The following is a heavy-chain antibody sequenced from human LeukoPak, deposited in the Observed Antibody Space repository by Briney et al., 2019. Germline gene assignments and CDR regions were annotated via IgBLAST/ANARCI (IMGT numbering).Heavy chain of an antibody. Sequence: GGSLRLSCAASGFTFSSYGMHWVRQAPGRGLEWVAVISYDGSNKYYADSVKGRFTISRDNSKNTLYLQMNSLRAEDTAVYYCAGSSTWRFDYWGQGTLVTVSS. J-gene: IGHJ4*02. CDR3: AGSSTWRFDY. V-gene: IGHV3-30*03. CDR2: ISYDGSNK. CDR1: GFTFSSYG. D-gene: IGHD6-13*01.